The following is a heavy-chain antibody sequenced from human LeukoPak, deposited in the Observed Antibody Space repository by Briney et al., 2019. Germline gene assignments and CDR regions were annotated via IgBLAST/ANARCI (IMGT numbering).Heavy chain of an antibody. Sequence: HTGGSLRLSCAASGFTLSDFPTNWVRQAPGKGLEWVSSISGSGASIYHADSVRGRFTISRDNSDNKVYLQMNSLRVEDTAVYFCAKGFPTMVRGVGLDWGQGTRVTVSS. V-gene: IGHV3-23*01. D-gene: IGHD3-10*01. CDR1: GFTLSDFP. CDR3: AKGFPTMVRGVGLD. J-gene: IGHJ4*02. CDR2: ISGSGASI.